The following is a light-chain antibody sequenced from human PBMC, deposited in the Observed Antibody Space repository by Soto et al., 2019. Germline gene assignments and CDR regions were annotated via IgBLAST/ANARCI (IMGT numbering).Light chain of an antibody. V-gene: IGKV3-20*01. J-gene: IGKJ2*01. CDR1: KSDSNNY. Sequence: EIVLTQSPDTLSLFPGDGTALSCRASKSDSNNYLAWYQLKPGQAPRLLIFDASSRATGTPDRFSGSGSGTDFTLTISRLEPEDFAVYYCQLYGSSPRTFGQGTKLEIK. CDR3: QLYGSSPRT. CDR2: DAS.